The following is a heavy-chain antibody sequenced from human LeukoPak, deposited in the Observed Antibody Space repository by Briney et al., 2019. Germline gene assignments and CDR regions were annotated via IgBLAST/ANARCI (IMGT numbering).Heavy chain of an antibody. J-gene: IGHJ4*02. CDR2: INPDGTST. V-gene: IGHV3-74*01. Sequence: GGSLRLSCAASGFTFSSYAMSWVRQAPGKGLVWVSCINPDGTSTWYADSVKGRFTISRDNAKNTLYLQMNSLRAEDTAVYFCARGLSVGVAYGDYWGQGTLVTVSS. CDR3: ARGLSVGVAYGDY. D-gene: IGHD3-3*01. CDR1: GFTFSSYA.